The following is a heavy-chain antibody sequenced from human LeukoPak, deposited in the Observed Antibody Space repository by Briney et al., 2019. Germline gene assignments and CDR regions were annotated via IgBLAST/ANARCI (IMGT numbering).Heavy chain of an antibody. Sequence: GGSLRLSCAASGFTISSYWMSWVRQAPGKGLEWVANIKQDGSEKYYVDSVKGRFTISRDNAKNSLYLQMNSLRAEDTAVYYCARAPEVLWFGEIGYWGQGTLVTVSS. D-gene: IGHD3-10*01. J-gene: IGHJ4*02. V-gene: IGHV3-7*04. CDR3: ARAPEVLWFGEIGY. CDR1: GFTISSYW. CDR2: IKQDGSEK.